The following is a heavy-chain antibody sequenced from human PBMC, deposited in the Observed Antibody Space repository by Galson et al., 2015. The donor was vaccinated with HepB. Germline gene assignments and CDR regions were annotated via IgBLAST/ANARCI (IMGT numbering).Heavy chain of an antibody. Sequence: SVKVSCKASGYTFTGYYMHWVRQAPGQGLEWMGRINPNSGGTNYAQKFQGRVTMTRDTSISTAYMELSRLRSDDTAVYYCARGLWVQGVGWFDPWGQGTLVTVSS. CDR3: ARGLWVQGVGWFDP. CDR2: INPNSGGT. CDR1: GYTFTGYY. J-gene: IGHJ5*02. V-gene: IGHV1-2*06. D-gene: IGHD3-10*01.